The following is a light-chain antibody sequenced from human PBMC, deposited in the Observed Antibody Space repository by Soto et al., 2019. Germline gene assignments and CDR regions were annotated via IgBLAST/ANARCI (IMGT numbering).Light chain of an antibody. V-gene: IGLV2-11*01. J-gene: IGLJ1*01. Sequence: QSALTQPRSLSGSPGQSVTISCSGTSSDVGGYSYVSWYQQHPGKAPKLMIYDVSKRPSGVPDRFSGSKSGNTASLTISGFQAEDEADYYCCSYAGSRVFGTGTKLTVL. CDR2: DVS. CDR1: SSDVGGYSY. CDR3: CSYAGSRV.